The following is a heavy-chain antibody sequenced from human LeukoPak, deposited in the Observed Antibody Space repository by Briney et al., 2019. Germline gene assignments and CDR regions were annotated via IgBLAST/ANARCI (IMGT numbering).Heavy chain of an antibody. J-gene: IGHJ4*02. CDR2: TYYRSKWYN. D-gene: IGHD6-19*01. CDR1: GDSVSSNSAA. CDR3: TREMLVAGPFDY. V-gene: IGHV6-1*01. Sequence: SQTLSLTCVISGDSVSSNSAAWNWIRQSPSRVLEWLGRTYYRSKWYNDYAISVKSRITINPDTSKNQFSLHLKSVTPEDTAVYFCTREMLVAGPFDYWGQGTPVTVSS.